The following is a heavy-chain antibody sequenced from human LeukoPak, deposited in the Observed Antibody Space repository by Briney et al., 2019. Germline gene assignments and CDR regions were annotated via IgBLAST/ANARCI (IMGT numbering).Heavy chain of an antibody. D-gene: IGHD1-26*01. J-gene: IGHJ4*02. CDR1: GCTVRHKY. V-gene: IGHV3-53*04. Sequence: GGSLRLSRAPCGCTVRHKYMSGLRQAAAKGREGVSVIYSGGSTYYADSVKGRFTISRHNSKNTLYLQMNSLRAEDTAVYYCAREHWEYYFDYWGQGTLVTVSS. CDR3: AREHWEYYFDY. CDR2: IYSGGST.